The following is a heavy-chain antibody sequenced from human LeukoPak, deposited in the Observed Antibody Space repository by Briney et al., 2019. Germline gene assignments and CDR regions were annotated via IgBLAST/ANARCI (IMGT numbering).Heavy chain of an antibody. CDR2: MQRSGST. CDR3: ALVRGRGYCSSTSCYSYGDYRESDTFDI. V-gene: IGHV4-59*02. Sequence: SETLSLTCTVSGGSVSSYYWSWIRQPPGKGLEWIAYMQRSGSTNHNPSLKSRVTISVDTSKDQFSLRLTSVTAADTAMYYCALVRGRGYCSSTSCYSYGDYRESDTFDIWGQGTMVTVSS. J-gene: IGHJ3*02. D-gene: IGHD2-2*01. CDR1: GGSVSSYY.